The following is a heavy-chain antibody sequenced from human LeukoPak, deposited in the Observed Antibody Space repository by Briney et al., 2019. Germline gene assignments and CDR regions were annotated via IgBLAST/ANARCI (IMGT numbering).Heavy chain of an antibody. V-gene: IGHV1-18*01. CDR1: HYTFTSYG. CDR3: ARGYYYDSSDAFDI. CDR2: ISAYNGNT. J-gene: IGHJ3*02. Sequence: ASVKVSCKASHYTFTSYGISWVRQAPGQGLEWMGWISAYNGNTNYAQKLQGRVTMTTDTSTSTAYMELRSLRSDDTAVYYCARGYYYDSSDAFDIWGQGTMVTVSS. D-gene: IGHD3-22*01.